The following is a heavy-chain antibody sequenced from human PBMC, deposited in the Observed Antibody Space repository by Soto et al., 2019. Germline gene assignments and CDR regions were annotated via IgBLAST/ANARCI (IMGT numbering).Heavy chain of an antibody. Sequence: QVQLVESGGGVVQPGRSLRLSCAGSGFTFSAYGMDWVRQAPGKGLEWVAVISYDGSNKYYADSVKGRFTISRDNSKNTLYLQMNSLRAEDTAVYYCAKDRIGAGVRGYFDYWGQGILVTGSS. CDR3: AKDRIGAGVRGYFDY. V-gene: IGHV3-30*18. CDR2: ISYDGSNK. D-gene: IGHD3-10*01. CDR1: GFTFSAYG. J-gene: IGHJ4*02.